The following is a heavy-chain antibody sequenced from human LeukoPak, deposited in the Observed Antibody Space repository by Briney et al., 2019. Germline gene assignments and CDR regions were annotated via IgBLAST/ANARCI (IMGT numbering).Heavy chain of an antibody. CDR3: ARVTVTAIGALDY. CDR2: IYSGGST. J-gene: IGHJ4*02. CDR1: GFTVSSNY. V-gene: IGHV3-53*01. Sequence: GGSLRLSCAASGFTVSSNYMSWVRQAPGKGLEWVSVIYSGGSTYYADSVKGRFTISRDNSKNTLYLRMNSLRAEDTAMYYCARVTVTAIGALDYWGQGTLVTVSS. D-gene: IGHD2-21*02.